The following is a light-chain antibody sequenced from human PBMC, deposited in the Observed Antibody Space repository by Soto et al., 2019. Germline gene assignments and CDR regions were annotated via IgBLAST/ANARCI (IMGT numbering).Light chain of an antibody. J-gene: IGKJ5*01. Sequence: ECVLTQSTGTLSLSHGERATLSCRASQSVASSYLGWYQQKLGQAPRLLIYGTSSRATGVPDRFSGSGSGTDFTLTISSLEPEDFAVYYCQQRSNWIRFCQGTLLEIK. CDR1: QSVASSY. CDR3: QQRSNWIR. V-gene: IGKV3D-20*02. CDR2: GTS.